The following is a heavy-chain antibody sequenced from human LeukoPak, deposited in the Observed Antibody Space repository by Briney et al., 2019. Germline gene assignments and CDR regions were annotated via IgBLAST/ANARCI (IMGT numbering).Heavy chain of an antibody. V-gene: IGHV3-7*01. CDR1: GFTFSSYW. J-gene: IGHJ4*02. CDR3: ARGGVVVAATEDY. CDR2: IKQDGSEK. D-gene: IGHD2-15*01. Sequence: PGGSLRLSCAASGFTFSSYWMSWVRQAPGKGLEWVANIKQDGSEKYYVDSVKGRFTISRDNAKNSLYLQMNSLRAEDTAVYYCARGGVVVAATEDYWGQGTLVTVSS.